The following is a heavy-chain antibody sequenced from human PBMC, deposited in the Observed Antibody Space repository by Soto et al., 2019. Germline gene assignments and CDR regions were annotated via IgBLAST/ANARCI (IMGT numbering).Heavy chain of an antibody. CDR1: GFSLSTSGLG. CDR3: AHRPSRWYLFDY. Sequence: QITLKESGPTLVRPTQPLTLTCTFSGFSLSTSGLGVGWIRQPPGKALECLALIYWNDDKRYSPFLKAKLTITKDTSKQLVVLTMTNMEPVDTATYYCAHRPSRWYLFDYCGQGTXVXXSS. V-gene: IGHV2-5*01. D-gene: IGHD6-19*01. CDR2: IYWNDDK. J-gene: IGHJ4*02.